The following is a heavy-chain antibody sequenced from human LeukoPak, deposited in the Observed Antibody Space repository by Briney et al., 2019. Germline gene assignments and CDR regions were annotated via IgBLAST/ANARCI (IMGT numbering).Heavy chain of an antibody. D-gene: IGHD5-18*01. CDR3: AKDLRRRYSYGPDYDYFYGMDV. V-gene: IGHV3-43*02. J-gene: IGHJ6*02. CDR1: GFTFDDYA. Sequence: GGSLRLSCAASGFTFDDYAIHWVREAPGEGLECVSLITGNGGTTYYADSVKGRFTVSRDNSENSLYLQMNNLRTEDTALYYCAKDLRRRYSYGPDYDYFYGMDVWGQGTTVTVSS. CDR2: ITGNGGTT.